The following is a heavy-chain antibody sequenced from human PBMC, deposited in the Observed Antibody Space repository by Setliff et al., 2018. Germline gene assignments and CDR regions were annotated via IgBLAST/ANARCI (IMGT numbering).Heavy chain of an antibody. V-gene: IGHV4-34*01. Sequence: PSETLSLTCAAYGGTFSDYYWTWIRQAPGKGLEWIGEINHSGNTNYNPSLKSRVTMSVDTSMNQFSLNLNSVTAADTAVYYCARGGTFRYFDFWGQGAPVTVSS. CDR2: INHSGNT. CDR1: GGTFSDYY. J-gene: IGHJ4*02. CDR3: ARGGTFRYFDF.